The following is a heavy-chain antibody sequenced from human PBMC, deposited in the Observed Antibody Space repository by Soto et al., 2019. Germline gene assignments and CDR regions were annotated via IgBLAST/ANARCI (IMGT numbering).Heavy chain of an antibody. CDR1: GYIFTSYG. J-gene: IGHJ4*02. CDR3: ATERLAYYFDTSGEDFDY. CDR2: ISAHNANT. Sequence: QVQLVQSGAEVKNPGASVKVSCKASGYIFTSYGISWVRQAPGQGLEWMGWISAHNANTNYAQKCQGRVTMTTDTSTSTAHMELRSLRSDDTAVYYCATERLAYYFDTSGEDFDYWGQGTLVTVSS. V-gene: IGHV1-18*01. D-gene: IGHD3-22*01.